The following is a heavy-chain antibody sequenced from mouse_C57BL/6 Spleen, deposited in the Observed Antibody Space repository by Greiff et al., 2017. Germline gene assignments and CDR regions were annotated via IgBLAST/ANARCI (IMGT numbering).Heavy chain of an antibody. CDR2: IYPGDGDT. D-gene: IGHD2-4*01. J-gene: IGHJ1*03. CDR3: AREGLRLGYWYFDV. V-gene: IGHV1-80*01. Sequence: VQLQQSGAELVKPGASVKISCKASGYAFSSYWMNWVKQRPGKGLEWIGQIYPGDGDTNYNGKFKGTATLTADKSSSTAYMQLSSLTSEDSAVYFCAREGLRLGYWYFDVWGTGTTVTVSS. CDR1: GYAFSSYW.